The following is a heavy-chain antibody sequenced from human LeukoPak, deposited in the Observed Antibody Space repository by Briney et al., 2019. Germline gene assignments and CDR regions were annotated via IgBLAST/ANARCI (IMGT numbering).Heavy chain of an antibody. V-gene: IGHV4-39*07. Sequence: SETLSLTCTVSGASISSSSYYWGWIRQPPGKGLEWIGSIYSSGSTYYNPSLTSRVTISLDTSKNQFSLKLSSVTAADTAVYYCASLLRDFWSGHYDYWGQGTLVTVSS. J-gene: IGHJ4*02. CDR1: GASISSSSYY. D-gene: IGHD3-3*01. CDR3: ASLLRDFWSGHYDY. CDR2: IYSSGST.